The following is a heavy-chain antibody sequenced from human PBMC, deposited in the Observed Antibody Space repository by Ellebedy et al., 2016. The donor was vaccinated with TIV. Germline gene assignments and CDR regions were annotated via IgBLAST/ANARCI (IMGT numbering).Heavy chain of an antibody. CDR2: INAGNGNT. Sequence: AASVKVSCKASGYTFSSSKMHWVRQAPGQRLEWMGWINAGNGNTKHSQKFQGRVTLTRDTSASTAYMELRTLRSEATAVYYCARDWGWGGDYWGQGTLVTVSS. J-gene: IGHJ4*02. CDR3: ARDWGWGGDY. CDR1: GYTFSSSK. D-gene: IGHD3-16*01. V-gene: IGHV1-3*01.